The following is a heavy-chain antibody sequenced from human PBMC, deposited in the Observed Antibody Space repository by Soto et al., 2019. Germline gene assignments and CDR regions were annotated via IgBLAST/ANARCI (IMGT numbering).Heavy chain of an antibody. CDR2: IYYSGST. J-gene: IGHJ5*02. CDR3: ARLITYYYDSSGKGWFDP. CDR1: GGSISSGGYY. V-gene: IGHV4-31*03. D-gene: IGHD3-22*01. Sequence: QVQLQESGPGLVKPSQTLSLTCTVSGGSISSGGYYWSWIRQHPGKGLEWIGYIYYSGSTYYNPSLKSRVTISVDTSKNQFYLKLSSVTAADTAVYYCARLITYYYDSSGKGWFDPWGQGTLVTVSS.